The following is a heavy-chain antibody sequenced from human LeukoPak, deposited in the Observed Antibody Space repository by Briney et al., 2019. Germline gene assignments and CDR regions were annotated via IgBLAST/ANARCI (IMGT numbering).Heavy chain of an antibody. CDR1: GFTLSGYS. V-gene: IGHV3-48*02. D-gene: IGHD4-23*01. CDR3: ARYGGNPMFVH. Sequence: GGSLRLPCAASGFTLSGYSMNWVRQAPGKGLEWVSYISITGSTIYYADSVRGRFTFSRDNAKNLLYLQMNSLRDEDTAVHYCARYGGNPMFVHWGQGTLVTVSS. J-gene: IGHJ5*02. CDR2: ISITGSTI.